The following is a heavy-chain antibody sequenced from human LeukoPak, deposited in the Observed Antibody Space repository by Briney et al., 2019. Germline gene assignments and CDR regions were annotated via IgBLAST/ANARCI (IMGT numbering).Heavy chain of an antibody. CDR1: GGSFSGYY. CDR2: INHSGST. Sequence: PSETLSLTCAVYGGSFSGYYWSWIRQPPGKGLEWIGEINHSGSTNYNPSLKSRVTISVDTSKNQFSLKLSSVTAADTAVYYWWSPLPFPASAFYIWGQRTNVTGSS. J-gene: IGHJ3*02. D-gene: IGHD3-3*01. CDR3: WSPLPFPASAFYI. V-gene: IGHV4-34*01.